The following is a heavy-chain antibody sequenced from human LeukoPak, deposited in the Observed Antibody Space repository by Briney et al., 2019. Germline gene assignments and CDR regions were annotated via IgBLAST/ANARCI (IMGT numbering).Heavy chain of an antibody. CDR2: IYTSGST. J-gene: IGHJ4*02. Sequence: SETLSLTCTVSGGSISSYYWSWIRQPAGKGLEWIGRIYTSGSTNYNPSLKSRVTMSVDTSKNQFSLKLSSVTAADTAVYHCARDRGIAAAEGSFDYWGQGTLVTVSS. D-gene: IGHD6-13*01. V-gene: IGHV4-4*07. CDR1: GGSISSYY. CDR3: ARDRGIAAAEGSFDY.